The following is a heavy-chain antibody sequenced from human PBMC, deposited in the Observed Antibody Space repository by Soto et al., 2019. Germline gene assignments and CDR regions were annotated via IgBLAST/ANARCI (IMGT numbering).Heavy chain of an antibody. CDR3: ARSIAAAGYYYYGMDV. J-gene: IGHJ6*02. CDR1: GYSFTSYW. Sequence: PGESLKISCKGSGYSFTSYWIGWVRQMPGKGLEWMGIIYPGDSDTRYSPSFQGQVTISADKSISTAYLQWSSLKASDTAMYYCARSIAAAGYYYYGMDVWGRGTTVTVSS. CDR2: IYPGDSDT. D-gene: IGHD6-13*01. V-gene: IGHV5-51*01.